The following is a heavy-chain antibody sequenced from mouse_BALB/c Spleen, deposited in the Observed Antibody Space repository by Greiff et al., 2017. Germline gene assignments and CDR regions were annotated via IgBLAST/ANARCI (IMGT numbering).Heavy chain of an antibody. CDR3: ARGDYYCGSSYVHYAMDY. CDR2: ISTYYGNT. Sequence: VQLQQSGPELVRPGVSVKISCKGSSYTFTDYAMHWVKQSHAKSLEWIGVISTYYGNTNYNQKFKGKATMTVDKSSSTAYMELARLTSEDSAVYYCARGDYYCGSSYVHYAMDYWGQGTSVTVSS. CDR1: SYTFTDYA. J-gene: IGHJ4*01. V-gene: IGHV1-67*01. D-gene: IGHD1-1*01.